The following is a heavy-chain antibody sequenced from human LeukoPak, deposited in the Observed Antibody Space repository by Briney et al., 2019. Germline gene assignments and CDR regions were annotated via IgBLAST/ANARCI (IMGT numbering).Heavy chain of an antibody. CDR1: GGSISSHY. D-gene: IGHD3-22*01. Sequence: SETLSLTCTVSGGSISSHYWSWIRQPPGKGLEWIGYIYYSGSTNYNPSLKSRVTISVDTSKNQFSLKLSSVTAADTAVYYCARGDYDGSGLFDYWGQGTLVTVSS. J-gene: IGHJ4*02. CDR3: ARGDYDGSGLFDY. V-gene: IGHV4-59*11. CDR2: IYYSGST.